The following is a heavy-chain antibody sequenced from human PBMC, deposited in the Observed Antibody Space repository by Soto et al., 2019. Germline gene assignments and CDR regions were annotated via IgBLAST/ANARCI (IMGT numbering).Heavy chain of an antibody. D-gene: IGHD1-26*01. CDR1: GGSISSGGYY. Sequence: ASETLSLTCTVSGGSISSGGYYWSWIRQHPGKGLEWIGYIYYSGSTYYNPSLKSRVTISVDTSKNQFSLKLSSVTAADTAVYYCARDRGPWTNFDYWGQGTLVTVSS. CDR2: IYYSGST. J-gene: IGHJ4*02. V-gene: IGHV4-31*03. CDR3: ARDRGPWTNFDY.